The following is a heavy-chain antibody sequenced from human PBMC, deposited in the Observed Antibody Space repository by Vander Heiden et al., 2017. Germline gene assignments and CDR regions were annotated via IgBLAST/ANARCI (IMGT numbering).Heavy chain of an antibody. CDR1: GSSHSNSSMS. CDR3: ARMPLYFDFRSCYYTEYYYDY. CDR2: VFSNDDK. Sequence: QVTLKESGPVLVQPTETLTLTCTVSGSSHSNSSMSVSWIRQPPGKTLEWLAHVFSNDDKAYSTSLMSSLTIAKDTSKSQVVLTMTNMDPVDTATYYCARMPLYFDFRSCYYTEYYYDYWGHVIMVTVSS. V-gene: IGHV2-26*01. J-gene: IGHJ4*03. D-gene: IGHD3-3*01.